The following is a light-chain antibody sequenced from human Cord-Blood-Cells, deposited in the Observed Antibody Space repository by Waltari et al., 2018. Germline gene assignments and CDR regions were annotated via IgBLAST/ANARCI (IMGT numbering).Light chain of an antibody. CDR1: SSYVGGYHY. CDR3: SSYTSSSTLV. CDR2: EVR. J-gene: IGLJ1*01. Sequence: QSALTQPASVSGSTGQSIPISCTGTSSYVGGYHYVSWYQQHPGKAPKHMIYEVRNRPSGVSNRFSGSKSGNTASLTISGLQSKDEADYYCSSYTSSSTLVCGTGTKVTVL. V-gene: IGLV2-14*01.